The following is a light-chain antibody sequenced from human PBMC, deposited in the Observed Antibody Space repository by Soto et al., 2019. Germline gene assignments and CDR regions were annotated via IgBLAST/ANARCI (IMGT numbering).Light chain of an antibody. Sequence: EIVLTQSPGTLSLSPGERATLSCRASQSDDYSHLAWYQQKPGQAPRLLVHSAFRRATGIPDRFSGSGSGTDFTLTISRLEHEDFAVYYCLQYGSSPQTFGQGTKVEVK. CDR3: LQYGSSPQT. J-gene: IGKJ1*01. CDR1: QSDDYSH. CDR2: SAF. V-gene: IGKV3-20*01.